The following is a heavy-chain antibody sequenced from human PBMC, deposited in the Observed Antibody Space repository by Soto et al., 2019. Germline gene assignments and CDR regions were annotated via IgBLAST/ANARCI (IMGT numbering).Heavy chain of an antibody. Sequence: PGESLRLSCAASGFTFSDYYMSWIRQAPGKGLEWVSYIASSRTYTNYADSVKGRFTISRDNAKNSLYLQMNNLRAEDTAVYYCARVAPPQDYWGQGTLVTVSS. CDR2: IASSRTYT. CDR3: ARVAPPQDY. J-gene: IGHJ4*02. CDR1: GFTFSDYY. V-gene: IGHV3-11*05.